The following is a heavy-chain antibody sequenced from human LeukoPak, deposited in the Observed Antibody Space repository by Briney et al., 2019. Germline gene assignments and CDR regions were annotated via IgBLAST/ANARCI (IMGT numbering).Heavy chain of an antibody. J-gene: IGHJ5*02. D-gene: IGHD5-12*01. CDR1: GGSISSGSYY. Sequence: SETLSLTCTVSGGSISSGSYYWSWIRQPAGKGLEWIGRIYTSESTNYNPSLKSRVTISVDTSKNQFSLKLSSVTAADTAVYYCARNSGYYLNRFDPWGQGTLVTVSS. CDR3: ARNSGYYLNRFDP. V-gene: IGHV4-61*02. CDR2: IYTSEST.